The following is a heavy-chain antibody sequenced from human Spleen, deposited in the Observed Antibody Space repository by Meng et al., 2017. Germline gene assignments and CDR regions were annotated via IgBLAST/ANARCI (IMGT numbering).Heavy chain of an antibody. CDR2: TYYRSRWYN. J-gene: IGHJ4*02. CDR3: ARVQCSGGSCYIDY. V-gene: IGHV6-1*01. Sequence: QVQLQQSGPRLVKPPQTLSLTCVISGDSVSSNSAAWNWIRQSPSGGLEWLGRTYYRSRWYNDYAVSVKSQVTINPDTAKNQFSLHLNSVTPDDTAMYYCARVQCSGGSCYIDYWGQGTLVTVSS. D-gene: IGHD2-15*01. CDR1: GDSVSSNSAA.